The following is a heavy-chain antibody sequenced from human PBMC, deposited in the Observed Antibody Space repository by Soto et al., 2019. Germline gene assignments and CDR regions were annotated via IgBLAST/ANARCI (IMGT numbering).Heavy chain of an antibody. Sequence: ASVKVSCKASGYTFTSYAMHWVRQAPGQRLEWMGWINAYNGNTKYSQKIQGRVTMTTDTSTSTAYMELRSLRSDDTAVYYCARETSWFDPWGQGTLVTVSS. CDR1: GYTFTSYA. J-gene: IGHJ5*02. CDR3: ARETSWFDP. CDR2: INAYNGNT. V-gene: IGHV1-3*01. D-gene: IGHD1-1*01.